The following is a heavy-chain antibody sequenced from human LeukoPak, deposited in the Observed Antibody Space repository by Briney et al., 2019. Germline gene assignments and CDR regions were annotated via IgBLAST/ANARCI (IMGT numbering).Heavy chain of an antibody. J-gene: IGHJ5*02. CDR3: ARCPRPDYDFWSGYYTDRSWFDP. V-gene: IGHV4-39*01. CDR2: IYYSGST. CDR1: GGSISSSSYY. D-gene: IGHD3-3*01. Sequence: SETLSLTCTVSGGSISSSSYYWGWIRQPPGKGLEWIGSIYYSGSTYYNPSLKSRVTISVDTSKNQFSLKLSSVTAADTAVYYCARCPRPDYDFWSGYYTDRSWFDPWGQGTLVTVSS.